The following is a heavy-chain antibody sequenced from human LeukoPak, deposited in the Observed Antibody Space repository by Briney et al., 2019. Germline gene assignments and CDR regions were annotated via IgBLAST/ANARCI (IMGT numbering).Heavy chain of an antibody. D-gene: IGHD1-26*01. CDR3: ARVEKGGSYCLSY. Sequence: ASVKVSCKASGGTFSSYAISWVRQAPRQGLEWMGGIIPIFGTANYAQKFQGRVTITADESTSTAYMELSSLRSEDTAVYYCARVEKGGSYCLSYWGQGTLVTVSS. CDR1: GGTFSSYA. V-gene: IGHV1-69*01. CDR2: IIPIFGTA. J-gene: IGHJ4*02.